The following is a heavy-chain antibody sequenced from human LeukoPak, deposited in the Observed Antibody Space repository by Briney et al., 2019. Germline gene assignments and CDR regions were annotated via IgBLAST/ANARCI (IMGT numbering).Heavy chain of an antibody. V-gene: IGHV1-46*03. CDR2: INPSGGST. CDR3: AAGDQSSMIVGLMEGG. J-gene: IGHJ4*02. D-gene: IGHD3/OR15-3a*01. Sequence: ASVTVSCMASGYTFTRYYMHWVRQAPGQGLEWMGIINPSGGSTSYAQKFQGRVTMTRDMSTSTVYMELSSLRSEDTAVYYCAAGDQSSMIVGLMEGGWGQGTLVTVSS. CDR1: GYTFTRYY.